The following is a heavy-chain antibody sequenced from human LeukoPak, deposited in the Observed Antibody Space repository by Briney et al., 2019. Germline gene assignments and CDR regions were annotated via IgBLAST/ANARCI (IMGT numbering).Heavy chain of an antibody. J-gene: IGHJ5*02. D-gene: IGHD1-26*01. V-gene: IGHV4-4*02. CDR2: IYHSGST. CDR3: ASSIVGATRGWFDP. CDR1: GGSISSSNW. Sequence: PSGTLSLTCAVSGGSISSSNWWSWVRQPPGKGLEWIGEIYHSGSTNYNPSLKSRVTISVDKSKNQFPLKLSSVTAADTAVYYCASSIVGATRGWFDPWGQGTLVTVSS.